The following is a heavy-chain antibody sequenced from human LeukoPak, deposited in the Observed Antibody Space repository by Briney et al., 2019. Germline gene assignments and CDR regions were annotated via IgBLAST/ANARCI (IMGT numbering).Heavy chain of an antibody. Sequence: PGGSLRLSCEASGFTFSRSDMIWVRQAPGKGLEWVSIISASGGATFYADSVRGRFTISRDNAKNSLYLQMNSLRAEDPAVYYCARAPGDCSSTSCYPVGYWGQGTLVTVSS. V-gene: IGHV3-23*01. CDR3: ARAPGDCSSTSCYPVGY. J-gene: IGHJ4*02. CDR2: ISASGGAT. D-gene: IGHD2-2*01. CDR1: GFTFSRSD.